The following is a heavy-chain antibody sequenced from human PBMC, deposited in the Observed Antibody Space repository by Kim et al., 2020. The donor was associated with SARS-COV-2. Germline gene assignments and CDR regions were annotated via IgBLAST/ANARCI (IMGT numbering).Heavy chain of an antibody. CDR3: ARGGSYFDY. V-gene: IGHV3-74*01. CDR1: GFNFSISW. CDR2: IRSDGSST. D-gene: IGHD3-16*01. Sequence: GGSLRLSCAASGFNFSISWMHWVRQAPGKGLVWVSRIRSDGSSTSYADSVKGRFSISRDNAKNTLYLQMNSLRAEDTAVYYCARGGSYFDYWGQGTLVTVSS. J-gene: IGHJ4*02.